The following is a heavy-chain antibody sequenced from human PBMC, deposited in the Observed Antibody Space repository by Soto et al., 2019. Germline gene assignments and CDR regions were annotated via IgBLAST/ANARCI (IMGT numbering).Heavy chain of an antibody. D-gene: IGHD3-16*01. V-gene: IGHV3-53*01. J-gene: IGHJ5*02. Sequence: PGGSLRLSCAASGFTVSSNYMSWVRQAPGKGLEWVSVIYSGGSTYYADSVKGRFTISRDNSKNTLYLQMNSLRAEDTAVYHCARAYEWPSWFDPWGQGTLVTVSS. CDR1: GFTVSSNY. CDR2: IYSGGST. CDR3: ARAYEWPSWFDP.